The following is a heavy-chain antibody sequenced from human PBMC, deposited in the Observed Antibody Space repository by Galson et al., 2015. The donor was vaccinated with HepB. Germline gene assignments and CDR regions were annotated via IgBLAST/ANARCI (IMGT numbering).Heavy chain of an antibody. J-gene: IGHJ5*02. V-gene: IGHV5-51*01. CDR1: GYTFTNYW. Sequence: QSGAEVKKPGESLKISCKGSGYTFTNYWIGWVRQMPGKGLEWMGIIYPGDSDTRYRPSFQGQVTISADKSISTAYLQWSSLKASDTAMYYCARRTHAASGTGGWFDPWGQGTLVTVSS. CDR3: ARRTHAASGTGGWFDP. D-gene: IGHD6-13*01. CDR2: IYPGDSDT.